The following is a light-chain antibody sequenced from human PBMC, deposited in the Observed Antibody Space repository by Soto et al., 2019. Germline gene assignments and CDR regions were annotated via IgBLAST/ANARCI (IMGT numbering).Light chain of an antibody. V-gene: IGLV1-47*01. J-gene: IGLJ1*01. Sequence: QSVLPQPPSASGTPGQRVTISCSTTNSRSGSNYVYWYQQLPGAAPKLIIYRNDQRPSGGPDRFSASKSGTSASLAISGLRSEDEADYFCAKWDDSLRVYVFGSGTKLTVL. CDR1: NSRSGSNY. CDR2: RND. CDR3: AKWDDSLRVYV.